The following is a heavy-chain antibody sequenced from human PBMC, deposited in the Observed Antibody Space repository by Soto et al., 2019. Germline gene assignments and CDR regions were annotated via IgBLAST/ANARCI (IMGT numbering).Heavy chain of an antibody. D-gene: IGHD6-13*01. J-gene: IGHJ5*02. CDR1: GFTFSSYA. CDR3: AKDLRSSSWYNWLDP. V-gene: IGHV3-23*01. CDR2: ISGSGGST. Sequence: EVQLLESGGGLVQPGGSLRLSCAASGFTFSSYAMSWVRQAPGKGLEWVSAISGSGGSTYYADSVKGRFPISRDNSKNTLYLQMNSLRAEDTGVYHCAKDLRSSSWYNWLDPWGQGTLGTVSS.